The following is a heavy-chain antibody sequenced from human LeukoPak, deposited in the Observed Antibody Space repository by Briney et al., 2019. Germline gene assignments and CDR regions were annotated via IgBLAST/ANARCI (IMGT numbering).Heavy chain of an antibody. J-gene: IGHJ3*02. CDR3: ARDRKDSWIDAFDI. CDR2: IYYSGST. V-gene: IGHV4-59*12. CDR1: GGSISSYY. Sequence: SETLSLTCTVSGGSISSYYWSWIRQPPGKGLEWIGYIYYSGSTYYNPSLKSRVTISVDTSKNQFSLKLSSVTAADTAVYYCARDRKDSWIDAFDIWGQGTMVTVSS. D-gene: IGHD5-12*01.